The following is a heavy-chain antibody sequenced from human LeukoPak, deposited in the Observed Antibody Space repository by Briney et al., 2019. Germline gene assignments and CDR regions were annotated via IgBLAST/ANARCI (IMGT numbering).Heavy chain of an antibody. D-gene: IGHD5-18*01. CDR3: ARDGYSFGHDFDY. Sequence: GGSLRLSCAASGFTFSSYWMDWVRHTPGKGLVSVSRIKGDGSYADSVKGRFTISRDNAKNTLYLQMNSLRAEDTAVYYCARDGYSFGHDFDYWGQGTLVTVSS. CDR1: GFTFSSYW. CDR2: IKGDGS. J-gene: IGHJ4*02. V-gene: IGHV3-74*01.